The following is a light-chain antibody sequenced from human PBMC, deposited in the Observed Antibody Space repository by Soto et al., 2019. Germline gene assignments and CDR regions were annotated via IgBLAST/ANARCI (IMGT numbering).Light chain of an antibody. CDR3: QQYGSSRWT. Sequence: LVLTHSPGTLSLSPGETAPLSCRASQSVSNIYLGWYQQKPGQAPRILIYGASSRATGIPDRFSGSWSGTDCTLTISRLEPEDVAVYYCQQYGSSRWTLGQGTKVDIK. CDR1: QSVSNIY. CDR2: GAS. J-gene: IGKJ1*01. V-gene: IGKV3-20*01.